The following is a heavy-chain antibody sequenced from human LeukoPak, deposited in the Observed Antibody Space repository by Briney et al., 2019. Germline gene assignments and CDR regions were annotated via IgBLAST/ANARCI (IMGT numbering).Heavy chain of an antibody. CDR2: IRSKANSYAT. J-gene: IGHJ4*02. CDR1: GFTFSGPA. V-gene: IGHV3-73*01. D-gene: IGHD3-10*01. CDR3: ARDRSQHYSTDY. Sequence: GGSLRLSCAASGFTFSGPAMHWVRQASGKGLEWVGRIRSKANSYATAYAASVKGRFTISRDDSKNTAYLQMNSLRGEDTAVYYCARDRSQHYSTDYWGQGTLVTVSS.